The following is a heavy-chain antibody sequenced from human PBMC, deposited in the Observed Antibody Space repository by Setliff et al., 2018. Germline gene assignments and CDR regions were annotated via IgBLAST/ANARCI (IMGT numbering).Heavy chain of an antibody. V-gene: IGHV4-34*01. CDR2: INHSGST. CDR3: AREQWLDPPGYYYMDV. J-gene: IGHJ6*03. CDR1: GGSFSGYY. D-gene: IGHD6-19*01. Sequence: SETLSLTCAVYGGSFSGYYWSWIRQPPGKGLEWIGEINHSGSTNYNPSLKSRGTMSIDTSKNQFSLKLNSVTAADMAVYYCAREQWLDPPGYYYMDVWAKGTTVTVSS.